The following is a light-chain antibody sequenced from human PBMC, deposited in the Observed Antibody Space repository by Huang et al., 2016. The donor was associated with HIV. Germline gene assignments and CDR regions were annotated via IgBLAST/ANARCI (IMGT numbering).Light chain of an antibody. CDR1: ESVGTT. J-gene: IGKJ5*01. Sequence: EIVVTQSPATLSASPGERATLSCRASESVGTTLAWYQQKPGQAPRLLIYGASTRAIGIPARFSGRGSGTEFTLTISSLQSEDLAVYFCQQYNNWPPVTFGQGTRLEIK. CDR2: GAS. CDR3: QQYNNWPPVT. V-gene: IGKV3-15*01.